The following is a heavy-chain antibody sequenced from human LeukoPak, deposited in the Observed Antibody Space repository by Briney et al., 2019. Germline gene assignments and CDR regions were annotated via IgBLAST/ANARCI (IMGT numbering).Heavy chain of an antibody. CDR1: GFTFSSYS. J-gene: IGHJ5*02. D-gene: IGHD1-20*01. CDR2: ISSSSSYI. CDR3: ARDHGITGTTEGLVWFDP. Sequence: PGGSLRLSCAASGFTFSSYSMNSVRQAPGKGLEWVSSISSSSSYIYYADSVKGRFTISRDNAKNSLYLKMNSLRTEDTAVYYCARDHGITGTTEGLVWFDPWGQGTLVTVSS. V-gene: IGHV3-21*01.